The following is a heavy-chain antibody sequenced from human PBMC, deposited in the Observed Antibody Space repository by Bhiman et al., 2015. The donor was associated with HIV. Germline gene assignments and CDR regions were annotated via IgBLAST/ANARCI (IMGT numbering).Heavy chain of an antibody. CDR2: IKPDGSEK. CDR1: GFTFSSYW. D-gene: IGHD3-3*01. J-gene: IGHJ4*02. Sequence: EVQLVESGGGLVQPGGSLRLSCVASGFTFSSYWMSWVRQAPGTGLEWVANIKPDGSEKNYVDSVRGRFTISRDNAKNSLYLQMNSLRAEDTAVYYCARASSPLTYYSFWSGYTQYFDYWGQGTLVTVSS. CDR3: ARASSPLTYYSFWSGYTQYFDY. V-gene: IGHV3-7*01.